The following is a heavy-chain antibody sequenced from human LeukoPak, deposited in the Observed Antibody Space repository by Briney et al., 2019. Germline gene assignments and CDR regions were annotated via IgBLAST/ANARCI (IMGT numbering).Heavy chain of an antibody. Sequence: PSQTLSLTCTVSGGSISSGGYYWSWIRQHPGKGLEWIGYIYYSGSTYYNPSLKSRVTISVDTSKNQFPLKLSSVTAADTAVYYCARSPRLQGFDYWGQGTLVTVSS. CDR3: ARSPRLQGFDY. CDR2: IYYSGST. V-gene: IGHV4-31*03. J-gene: IGHJ4*02. CDR1: GGSISSGGYY.